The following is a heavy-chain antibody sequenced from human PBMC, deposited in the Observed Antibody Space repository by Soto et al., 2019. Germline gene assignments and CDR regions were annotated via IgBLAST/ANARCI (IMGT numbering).Heavy chain of an antibody. V-gene: IGHV4-59*08. CDR2: IYYSGST. CDR3: AADYIWGSYRL. Sequence: SETLSLTCTVSGGSISSYYWSWIRQPPGKGLEWIGYIYYSGSTNYNPSLKSRVTMSVDPSKNQFSLKLSSVTAADTAVYYCAADYIWGSYRLWGQGTLVTVSS. D-gene: IGHD3-16*02. J-gene: IGHJ4*02. CDR1: GGSISSYY.